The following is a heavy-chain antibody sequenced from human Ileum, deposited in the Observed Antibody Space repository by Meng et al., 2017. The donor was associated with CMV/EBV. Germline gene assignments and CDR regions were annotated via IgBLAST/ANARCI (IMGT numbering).Heavy chain of an antibody. Sequence: GGSFSGSYLSWSRQPPGKGLEWIGEINHSGSTHYNPSLKSRVTISVDTSKNQFSLKLSSVTAADTAVYYCARGLIAARPKGARYFDLWGRGTLVTVSS. CDR2: INHSGST. D-gene: IGHD6-6*01. CDR3: ARGLIAARPKGARYFDL. J-gene: IGHJ2*01. CDR1: GGSFSGSY. V-gene: IGHV4-34*01.